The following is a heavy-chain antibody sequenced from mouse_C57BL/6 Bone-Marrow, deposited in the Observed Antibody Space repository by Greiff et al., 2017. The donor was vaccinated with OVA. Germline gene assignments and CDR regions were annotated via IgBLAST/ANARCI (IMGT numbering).Heavy chain of an antibody. D-gene: IGHD2-3*01. CDR2: IDPSDSYT. J-gene: IGHJ3*01. CDR1: GYTFTSYW. V-gene: IGHV1-69*01. Sequence: QVQLQQPGAELVMPGASVKLSCKASGYTFTSYWMHWVKRRPGQGLEWIGEIDPSDSYTNYNQKFKGKSTLTVDKSSSTAYMQLSSLTSEDSAVYYCARKGAYESWGQGTLVTVSA. CDR3: ARKGAYES.